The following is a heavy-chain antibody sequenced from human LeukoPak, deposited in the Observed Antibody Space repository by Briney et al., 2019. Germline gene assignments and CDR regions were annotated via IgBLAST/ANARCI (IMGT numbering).Heavy chain of an antibody. CDR2: MSHSGNT. V-gene: IGHV4-30-2*01. Sequence: SESLSLTCAVSGGSVSSGAYCWTWLRQPPGQGLEWIGSMSHSGNTHYNASLQSRVSISADISKKQFSLTLNSVTAADTAIYCASFDNDLLNVSPRTGRSWGQGILVIVSS. CDR1: GGSVSSGAYC. D-gene: IGHD3-9*01. CDR3: SFDNDLLNVSPRTGRS. J-gene: IGHJ5*02.